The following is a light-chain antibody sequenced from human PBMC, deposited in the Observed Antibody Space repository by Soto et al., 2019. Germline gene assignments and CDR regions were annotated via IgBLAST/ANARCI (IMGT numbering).Light chain of an antibody. Sequence: ILFTQSPSSLSASLGDRVTIACRASQGISSYLAWYQQKPGKVPKLLIYAASTLQTGVPSRFSGSGSGTDFTLTISSLQPEDIATFFCQQYHNLPHTFGEGTKVDI. J-gene: IGKJ4*02. V-gene: IGKV1-9*01. CDR3: QQYHNLPHT. CDR2: AAS. CDR1: QGISSY.